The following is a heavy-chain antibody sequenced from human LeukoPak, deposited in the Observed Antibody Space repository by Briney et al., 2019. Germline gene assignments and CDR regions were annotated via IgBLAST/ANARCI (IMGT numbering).Heavy chain of an antibody. CDR3: ASLGGTYDY. D-gene: IGHD1-26*01. CDR2: ISDSGST. Sequence: SETLSLTCTVSRGSISSYYWSWVRQPPGKGLEWIGYISDSGSTNYKPSLKSRVTISRDTSKSQVSLKIRFVTAADTAVYFCASLGGTYDYWGQGILVIVSS. CDR1: RGSISSYY. V-gene: IGHV4-4*09. J-gene: IGHJ4*02.